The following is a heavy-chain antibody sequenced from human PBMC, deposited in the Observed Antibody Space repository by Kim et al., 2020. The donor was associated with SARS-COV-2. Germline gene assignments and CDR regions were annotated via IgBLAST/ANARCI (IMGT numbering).Heavy chain of an antibody. Sequence: SETLSLTCTVSGGSISSYYWSWIRQPPGKGLEWIGYIYYSGSTNYNPSLKSRVTISVDTSKNQFSLKLSSVTAADTAVYYCARGGWGSSPQLTVHNWFDPWGQGTLVTVSS. D-gene: IGHD3-16*01. CDR2: IYYSGST. J-gene: IGHJ5*02. CDR3: ARGGWGSSPQLTVHNWFDP. CDR1: GGSISSYY. V-gene: IGHV4-59*13.